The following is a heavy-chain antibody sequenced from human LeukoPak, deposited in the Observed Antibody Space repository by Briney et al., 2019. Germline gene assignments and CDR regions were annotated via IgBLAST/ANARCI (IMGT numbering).Heavy chain of an antibody. CDR1: GGSISGYY. V-gene: IGHV4-59*01. CDR2: MHDSGNT. D-gene: IGHD3-10*01. CDR3: ARRPRGGWFDP. Sequence: SETLSLTCSVSGGSISGYYWTWIRHLPGKGLEWIGYMHDSGNTHYNPSLKSRVTISLDTSQSQFSLKLRSVTAADTAVYYCARRPRGGWFDPWGQGTLVTVSS. J-gene: IGHJ5*02.